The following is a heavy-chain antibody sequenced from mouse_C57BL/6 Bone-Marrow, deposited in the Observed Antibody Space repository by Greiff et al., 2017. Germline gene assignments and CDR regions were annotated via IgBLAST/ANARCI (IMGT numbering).Heavy chain of an antibody. Sequence: QVQLQQPGAELVRPGASVKLSCKASGYTFTSYWMNWVKQRPGQGLEWIGVIDPSGGCTNSNEKFKGKATLTVDTSSRPAYMQLSSLTSEDSAVYDWAGDYYGSRGGYWGQGTTLTVSS. J-gene: IGHJ2*01. CDR3: AGDYYGSRGGY. D-gene: IGHD1-1*01. V-gene: IGHV1-59*01. CDR1: GYTFTSYW. CDR2: IDPSGGCT.